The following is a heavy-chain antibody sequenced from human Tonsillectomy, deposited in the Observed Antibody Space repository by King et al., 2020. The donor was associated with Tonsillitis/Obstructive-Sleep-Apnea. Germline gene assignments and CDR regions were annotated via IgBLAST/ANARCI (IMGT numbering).Heavy chain of an antibody. D-gene: IGHD3-10*01. CDR3: ASDRDGSGSYADY. CDR2: ISSSSSYT. CDR1: GFTFSDYY. V-gene: IGHV3-11*05. J-gene: IGHJ4*02. Sequence: QLVQSGGGLVKPGGSLRLSCAASGFTFSDYYMSWIRQAPGKGLEWVSYISSSSSYTNYADSVKGRFTISRDNAKNSLYLQMNSLRAEDTAVYYCASDRDGSGSYADYWGQGTLVTVSS.